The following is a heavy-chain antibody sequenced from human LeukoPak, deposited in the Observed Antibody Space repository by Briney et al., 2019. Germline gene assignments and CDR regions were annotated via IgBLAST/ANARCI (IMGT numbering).Heavy chain of an antibody. Sequence: GESLKISCKGSAYMFANYWIGWVRQMPGKGLEWMGIIYPGDSDTRYSPSFQGQVTISADKSISTAYLQWSSLKASDTAMYYCALLTTPLLWFGELSNWGQGTLVTVSS. V-gene: IGHV5-51*01. J-gene: IGHJ4*02. CDR3: ALLTTPLLWFGELSN. D-gene: IGHD3-10*01. CDR2: IYPGDSDT. CDR1: AYMFANYW.